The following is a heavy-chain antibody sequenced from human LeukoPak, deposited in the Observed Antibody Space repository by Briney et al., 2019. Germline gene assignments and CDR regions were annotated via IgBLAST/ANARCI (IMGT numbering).Heavy chain of an antibody. CDR3: ARDFRRYFDWLPAFDI. Sequence: PGGSLRLSCAASGFTFSSYWMSWVRQAPGKGLEWVANIKQDGNEKYYVDSVKGRFTISRDNVKNSLYLQMNSLRAEDTAVYYCARDFRRYFDWLPAFDIWGQGTMVTVSP. D-gene: IGHD3-9*01. V-gene: IGHV3-7*01. CDR2: IKQDGNEK. J-gene: IGHJ3*02. CDR1: GFTFSSYW.